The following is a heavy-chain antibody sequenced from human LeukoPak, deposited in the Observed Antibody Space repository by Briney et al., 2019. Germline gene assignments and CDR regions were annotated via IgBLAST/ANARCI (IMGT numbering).Heavy chain of an antibody. D-gene: IGHD3-9*01. Sequence: GGSLRLSCVAPRLTFSSSGMHWVRQAPGKGLEWVAFILYDGTNTYYGDSVKGRFTISRDNSKNTLYLQMNSLRAEDTAVYYCARVVYDILTGYPYWYFDLWGRGTLVTVSS. CDR1: RLTFSSSG. CDR3: ARVVYDILTGYPYWYFDL. V-gene: IGHV3-30*02. J-gene: IGHJ2*01. CDR2: ILYDGTNT.